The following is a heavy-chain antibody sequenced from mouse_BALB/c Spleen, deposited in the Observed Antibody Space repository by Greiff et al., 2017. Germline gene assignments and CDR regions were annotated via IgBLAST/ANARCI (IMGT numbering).Heavy chain of an antibody. CDR3: ARGDYYGSSFRYFDV. D-gene: IGHD1-1*01. V-gene: IGHV1-7*01. J-gene: IGHJ1*01. CDR1: GYTFTSYW. Sequence: QVQLKESGAELAKPGASVKMSCKASGYTFTSYWMHWVKQRPGQGLEWIGYINPSTGYTEYNQKFKDKATLTADKSSSTAYMQLSSLTSEDSAVYYCARGDYYGSSFRYFDVWGAGTTVTVSS. CDR2: INPSTGYT.